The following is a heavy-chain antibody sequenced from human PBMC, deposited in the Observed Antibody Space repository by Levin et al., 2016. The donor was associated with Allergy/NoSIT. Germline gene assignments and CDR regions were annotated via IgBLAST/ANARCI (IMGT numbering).Heavy chain of an antibody. CDR1: GFTFSSHA. V-gene: IGHV3-23*01. D-gene: IGHD2-2*01. Sequence: GSLRLSCAASGFTFSSHAMAWVRQAPGKGLEWVSDISGGGTGTFYADSVKGRFTVSRDNSKNTLYLQMNSLSAEDTATYYCAKRITPSSWFAPWGQGTLVIVSS. J-gene: IGHJ5*02. CDR2: ISGGGTGT. CDR3: AKRITPSSWFAP.